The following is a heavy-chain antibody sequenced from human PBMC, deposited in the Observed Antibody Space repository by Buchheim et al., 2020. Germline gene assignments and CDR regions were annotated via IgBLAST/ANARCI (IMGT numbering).Heavy chain of an antibody. V-gene: IGHV4-59*01. CDR1: GGSISSYY. CDR3: ARGKGVSIAAAEFDP. J-gene: IGHJ5*02. D-gene: IGHD6-13*01. Sequence: QVQLQESGPGLVKPSETLSLTCTVSGGSISSYYWSWIRQPPGKGLEWIGYIYYSGSTNYNPSLKSRVTISVDTSKNQFSLKLSSVTAADTAVYYCARGKGVSIAAAEFDPWGQGTL. CDR2: IYYSGST.